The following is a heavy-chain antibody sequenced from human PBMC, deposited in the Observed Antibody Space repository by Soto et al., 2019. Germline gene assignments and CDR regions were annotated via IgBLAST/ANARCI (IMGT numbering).Heavy chain of an antibody. CDR1: GYTFTGYY. V-gene: IGHV1-2*02. D-gene: IGHD1-26*01. J-gene: IGHJ6*01. Sequence: LVKVSCKASGYTFTGYYVHWVRQAPGQGLEWMGWINPNSGDTYLAQRFQGRVTMNRDTSIGTAYMELRGLTSDDTAEYYCAKGGAIVAAGTRVYLYNAMDVWGQGTTVTVSS. CDR3: AKGGAIVAAGTRVYLYNAMDV. CDR2: INPNSGDT.